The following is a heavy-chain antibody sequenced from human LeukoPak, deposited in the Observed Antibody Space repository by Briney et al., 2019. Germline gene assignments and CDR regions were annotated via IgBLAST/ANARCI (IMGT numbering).Heavy chain of an antibody. CDR2: MNPNSGNT. V-gene: IGHV1-8*02. CDR3: ARGGLRYFDWLTEIDY. J-gene: IGHJ4*02. Sequence: ASVKVSCKASGYTFTSYGISWVRQATGQGLEWMGWMNPNSGNTGYAQKFQGRVTMTRNTSISTAYMELSSLRSEDTAVYYCARGGLRYFDWLTEIDYWGQGTLVTVSS. CDR1: GYTFTSYG. D-gene: IGHD3-9*01.